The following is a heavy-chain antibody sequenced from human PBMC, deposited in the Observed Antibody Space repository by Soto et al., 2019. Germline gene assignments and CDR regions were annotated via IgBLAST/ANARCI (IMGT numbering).Heavy chain of an antibody. CDR3: ARGDGAVGAAIDI. J-gene: IGHJ4*02. V-gene: IGHV3-11*06. CDR2: ISSRSSEI. Sequence: XGSLLRSCVVSGFTFSDNYMNEVRQAPGKGLQWVAYISSRSSEINYADPVKGRFTISRDNAKNSVFLHMTSLTAEDTGVYFCARGDGAVGAAIDIWGQGTLVIVSS. D-gene: IGHD2-15*01. CDR1: GFTFSDNY.